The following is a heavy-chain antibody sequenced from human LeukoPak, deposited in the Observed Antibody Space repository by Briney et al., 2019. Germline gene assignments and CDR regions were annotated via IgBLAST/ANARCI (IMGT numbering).Heavy chain of an antibody. CDR3: AKGYCSGGSCYYFDH. Sequence: PGGSLRLSCAASGFTFSGYSMNWVRQAPGKGLEWVAIIRSDVSSKYYADSVKGRFTISRDNSKNTLYLQMNSLRAEDTAVYYCAKGYCSGGSCYYFDHWGQGTLVTVSS. CDR2: IRSDVSSK. V-gene: IGHV3-30*02. J-gene: IGHJ4*02. D-gene: IGHD2-15*01. CDR1: GFTFSGYS.